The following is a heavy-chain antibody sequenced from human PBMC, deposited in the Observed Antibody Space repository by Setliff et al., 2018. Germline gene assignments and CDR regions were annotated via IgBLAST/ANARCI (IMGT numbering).Heavy chain of an antibody. J-gene: IGHJ4*02. D-gene: IGHD3-22*01. CDR1: GFTFRSYG. Sequence: GGSLRLSCAASGFTFRSYGIHWVRQAPGKGLEWVAFIRNDGSNKYYADSAKGRFTISRDNSKNTLYLQMNSLRAEDTAVYYCAKGYYYDSSGYWGQGTLVTVSS. CDR2: IRNDGSNK. CDR3: AKGYYYDSSGY. V-gene: IGHV3-30*02.